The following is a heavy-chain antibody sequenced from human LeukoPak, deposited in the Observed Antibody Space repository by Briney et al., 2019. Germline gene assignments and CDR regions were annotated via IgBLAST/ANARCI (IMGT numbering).Heavy chain of an antibody. D-gene: IGHD3/OR15-3a*01. CDR2: ISYDGSNK. CDR1: GFTFSSYG. Sequence: GGSLRLSCAASGFTFSSYGMHWVRQAPGKGLEWVAVISYDGSNKYYADSVKGRFTISRDNSKNTLYLQMNSLRAEDTAVYYCASEHDFDYWGQGTLVTVSS. CDR3: ASEHDFDY. V-gene: IGHV3-30*03. J-gene: IGHJ4*02.